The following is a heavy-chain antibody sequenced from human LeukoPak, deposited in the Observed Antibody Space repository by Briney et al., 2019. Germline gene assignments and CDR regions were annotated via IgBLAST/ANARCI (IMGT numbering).Heavy chain of an antibody. CDR3: AKKGYYDGSGYYMYYFDH. D-gene: IGHD3-22*01. V-gene: IGHV3-30*18. J-gene: IGHJ4*02. CDR1: GFTFSNYG. CDR2: ISYDGSHK. Sequence: GGSLRLSCAASGFTFSNYGIHWVRQAPGKGLEWVAVISYDGSHKYYADSVKGRFTVSRDNSKNTLYLQMNSLRAEDTAVYYCAKKGYYDGSGYYMYYFDHWGQGTLVTVSS.